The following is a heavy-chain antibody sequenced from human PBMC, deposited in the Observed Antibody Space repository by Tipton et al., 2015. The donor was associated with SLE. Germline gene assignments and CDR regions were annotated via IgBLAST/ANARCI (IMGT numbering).Heavy chain of an antibody. CDR1: GGSISSSSYY. Sequence: TLSLTCTVSGGSISSSSYYWGWIRQPPGKGLEWIGSIYYSGSTYYNPSLKSRLTISVDTSKNQFSLNLNSLTAADTAMYYCARGGGSRSSCQDFDFWGQGTQVTVSS. V-gene: IGHV4-39*07. J-gene: IGHJ4*02. CDR3: ARGGGSRSSCQDFDF. D-gene: IGHD2-2*01. CDR2: IYYSGST.